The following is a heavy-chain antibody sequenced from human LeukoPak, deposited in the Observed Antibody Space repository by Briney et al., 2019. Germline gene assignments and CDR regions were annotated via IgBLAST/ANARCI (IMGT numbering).Heavy chain of an antibody. J-gene: IGHJ4*02. CDR2: IRYDGSNK. Sequence: GGSLRLSCAASGFTFSSYGMHWVRQAPGKGLEWVAFIRYDGSNKYYADSVKGRFTISRDNSKNTLYLQMNSLRAEDTAVYYCARSDGYSSSSLVYWGQGTLVTVSS. D-gene: IGHD6-6*01. CDR3: ARSDGYSSSSLVY. CDR1: GFTFSSYG. V-gene: IGHV3-30*02.